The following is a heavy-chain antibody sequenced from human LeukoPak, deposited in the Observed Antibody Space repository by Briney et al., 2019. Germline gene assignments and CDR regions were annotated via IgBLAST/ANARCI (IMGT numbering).Heavy chain of an antibody. CDR1: GGTFSSYA. Sequence: SVKVSCRASGGTFSSYAISWVRQAPGQGLEWMGRIIPILGIANYAQKFQGRVTITADKSTSTAYMELSSLRSEDTAVYYCARDSWLDYWGQGTLVTVSS. V-gene: IGHV1-69*04. CDR2: IIPILGIA. J-gene: IGHJ4*02. CDR3: ARDSWLDY.